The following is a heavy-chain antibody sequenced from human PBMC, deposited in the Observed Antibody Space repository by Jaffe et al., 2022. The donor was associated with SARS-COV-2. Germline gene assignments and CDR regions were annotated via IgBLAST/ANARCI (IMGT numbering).Heavy chain of an antibody. CDR2: IYWDDDK. Sequence: QITLEEPGPTLVKPTQTLTLTCTFSGFSLSTSGEGVGWIRQSPGEALEWLGIIYWDDDKRYRPSLKSRLTITTDTSKNLVVLMMTNMDPVDTATYYCAHSRRLPRCNGGNCYYFDFWGRGTLVTVSS. V-gene: IGHV2-5*02. CDR3: AHSRRLPRCNGGNCYYFDF. J-gene: IGHJ4*02. CDR1: GFSLSTSGEG. D-gene: IGHD2-15*01.